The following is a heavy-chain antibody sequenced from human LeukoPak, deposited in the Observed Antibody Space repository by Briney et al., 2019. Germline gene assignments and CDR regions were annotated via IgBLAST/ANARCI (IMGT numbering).Heavy chain of an antibody. CDR3: AKDGAWLRFDD. CDR1: RFTFNKYN. J-gene: IGHJ4*02. V-gene: IGHV3-48*01. D-gene: IGHD5-12*01. CDR2: ISSSSSST. Sequence: GGSLRLSCAASRFTFNKYNMNWVRQAPGKGLEWVSYISSSSSSTYYADSVKGRFTISRDDSKNTLYLQMNNLRAEDTAVYYCAKDGAWLRFDDWGQGILVTVSS.